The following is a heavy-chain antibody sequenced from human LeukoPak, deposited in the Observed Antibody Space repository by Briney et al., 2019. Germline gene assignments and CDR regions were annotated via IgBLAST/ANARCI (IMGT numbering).Heavy chain of an antibody. CDR3: AKDSGYSYGYYFDY. CDR1: GFTFSSYA. D-gene: IGHD5-18*01. J-gene: IGHJ4*02. Sequence: GGSLRLSCAASGFTFSSYAMSWVRQAPGKGLEWVSVISGGGGSTYHADSVKGRFTISRDNSKNTRYLQMSSLRAEDTAVYYCAKDSGYSYGYYFDYWGQGTLVTVSS. V-gene: IGHV3-23*01. CDR2: ISGGGGST.